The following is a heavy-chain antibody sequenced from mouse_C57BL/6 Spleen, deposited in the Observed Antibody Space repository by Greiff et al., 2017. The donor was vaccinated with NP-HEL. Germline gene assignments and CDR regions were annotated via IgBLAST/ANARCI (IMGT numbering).Heavy chain of an antibody. D-gene: IGHD2-2*01. CDR3: TRLLWLRQGAMDY. J-gene: IGHJ4*01. CDR2: IRNKANNHAT. Sequence: EVKLVESGGGLVQPGGSMKLSCAASGFTFSDAWMDWVRQSPEKGLEWVAEIRNKANNHATYYAVSVKGRFTISRDDSKSSVYLQMNSLRAEDTGIYYWTRLLWLRQGAMDYWGQGTSVTVSS. CDR1: GFTFSDAW. V-gene: IGHV6-6*01.